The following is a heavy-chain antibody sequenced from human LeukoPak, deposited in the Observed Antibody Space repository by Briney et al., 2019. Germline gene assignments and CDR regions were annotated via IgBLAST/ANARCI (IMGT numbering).Heavy chain of an antibody. D-gene: IGHD3-10*01. Sequence: QPGGSLRLSCAASGFTFSSYAMSWVRQAPGKGLEWVSAISGNGGSTYYADSVKGRFTISRDNSKNTLYLQMNGLRAEDTAVYYCAKDWEVTMVRGVLDYWGQGTLVTVSS. CDR2: ISGNGGST. V-gene: IGHV3-23*01. CDR3: AKDWEVTMVRGVLDY. CDR1: GFTFSSYA. J-gene: IGHJ4*02.